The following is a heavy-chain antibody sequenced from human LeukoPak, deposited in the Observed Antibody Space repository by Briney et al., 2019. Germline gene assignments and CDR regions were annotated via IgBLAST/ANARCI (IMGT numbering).Heavy chain of an antibody. Sequence: GGSLRLSCAASGFTFSSYSMNWVRQAPGKGLEWVSRITSDGSSTIYADSVKGRFTISRDNTKNSLYLQMNNLRVEDTAVYYCARDKYYHIDVWGKGTTVIISS. CDR3: ARDKYYHIDV. CDR2: ITSDGSST. CDR1: GFTFSSYS. V-gene: IGHV3-74*01. J-gene: IGHJ6*03.